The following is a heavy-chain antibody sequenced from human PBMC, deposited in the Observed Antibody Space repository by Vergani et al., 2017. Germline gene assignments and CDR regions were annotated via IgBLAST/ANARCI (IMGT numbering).Heavy chain of an antibody. CDR3: ARVNTETNGHLYYYYYMDV. J-gene: IGHJ6*03. D-gene: IGHD4-11*01. Sequence: QVQLQQWGGGLLKPSETLSLTCVVNGGSFTSYHWTWIRQSPGEGLEWVGDIDHTGRPDYNPSLKSRLTMSADNSRNQFSLTLNSVTATDTAIYFCARVNTETNGHLYYYYYMDVWGQGTAVTVS. CDR1: GGSFTSYH. V-gene: IGHV4-34*01. CDR2: IDHTGRP.